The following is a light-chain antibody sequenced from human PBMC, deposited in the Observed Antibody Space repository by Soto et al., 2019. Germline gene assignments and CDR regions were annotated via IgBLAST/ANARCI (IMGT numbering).Light chain of an antibody. CDR3: QQTYVAPVT. J-gene: IGKJ4*01. V-gene: IGKV1-39*01. Sequence: DIQMTQSPSSLSASVGERVTITCRASQNIKSFLNWYQQKPGKAPKLLIYATSSVQSGVPARFSGGRSGTDFSLSISSLQPEGFATYYCQQTYVAPVTSGGGTKVEI. CDR2: ATS. CDR1: QNIKSF.